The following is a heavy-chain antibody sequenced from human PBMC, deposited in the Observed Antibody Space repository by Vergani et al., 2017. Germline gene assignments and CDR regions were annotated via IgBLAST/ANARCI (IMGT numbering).Heavy chain of an antibody. CDR1: DSSIMTNPY. V-gene: IGHV4-38-2*01. CDR2: VHHSGDT. CDR3: ARHRGSGGFFPSSYFYGMDV. J-gene: IGHJ6*02. Sequence: QVQLQESGPGLLKPSETLTLTCDVSDSSIMTNPYWGWFRQSPGKGLEWIGCVHHSGDTHYNSSLMSRVSISIVSSSKFSLSLTSVTAADTAIYYCARHRGSGGFFPSSYFYGMDVWGHGTTVTVSS. D-gene: IGHD3-10*01.